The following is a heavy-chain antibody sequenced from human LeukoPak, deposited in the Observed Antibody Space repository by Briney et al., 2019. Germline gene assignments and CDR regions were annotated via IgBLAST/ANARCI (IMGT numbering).Heavy chain of an antibody. CDR2: ISYDGSNK. Sequence: PGGSLRLSCAASGFTFSSYAMHWVRQAPGKGLEWVAVISYDGSNKYYADSVKGRFTTSRDNSKNTLYLQMNSLRAEDTAVYYCARELRGPNDYWGQGTLVTVSS. V-gene: IGHV3-30-3*01. CDR3: ARELRGPNDY. D-gene: IGHD5-12*01. CDR1: GFTFSSYA. J-gene: IGHJ4*02.